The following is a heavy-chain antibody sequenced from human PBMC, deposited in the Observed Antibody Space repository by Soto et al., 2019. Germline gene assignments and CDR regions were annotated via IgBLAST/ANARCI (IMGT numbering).Heavy chain of an antibody. D-gene: IGHD3-3*01. J-gene: IGHJ5*02. CDR3: ARVRVYDFWSGYYAAGSDDGRWFDP. CDR2: IYHSGST. CDR1: GGSISSSNW. V-gene: IGHV4-4*02. Sequence: TCAVSGGSISSSNWWSWVRQAPGKGLEWSGEIYHSGSTNYNPSLKSRVTISVDKSKNQFSLKLSSVTAADTAVYYCARVRVYDFWSGYYAAGSDDGRWFDPWGQGTLVTVSS.